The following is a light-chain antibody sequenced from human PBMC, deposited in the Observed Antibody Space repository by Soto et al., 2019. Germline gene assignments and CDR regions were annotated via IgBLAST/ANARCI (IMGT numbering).Light chain of an antibody. J-gene: IGKJ2*01. CDR3: QQYNSYSYT. Sequence: DIQMTQSPSTLSASVGDRVTITCRASQSISSWLAWYQQKPGKDPKLLIYDASSLESGVPSRFSGSGSGTEFALTTSSLQPDDFATYYCQQYNSYSYTFGQGTKLEIK. CDR2: DAS. CDR1: QSISSW. V-gene: IGKV1-5*01.